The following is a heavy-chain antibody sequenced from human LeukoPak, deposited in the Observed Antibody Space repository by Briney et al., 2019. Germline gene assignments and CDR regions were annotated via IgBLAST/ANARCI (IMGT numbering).Heavy chain of an antibody. CDR2: ISYDGSNK. Sequence: GGSLRLSCAASGFSFSSFGMRWVRQAPGKGLEWVAVISYDGSNKYSADSVKGRFTIPRDKSKNTLYLQLNSLRAEDTAVYYCAKDLSYSTDWPYFDSWGQGTLVTVSS. V-gene: IGHV3-30*18. CDR1: GFSFSSFG. D-gene: IGHD6-19*01. CDR3: AKDLSYSTDWPYFDS. J-gene: IGHJ4*02.